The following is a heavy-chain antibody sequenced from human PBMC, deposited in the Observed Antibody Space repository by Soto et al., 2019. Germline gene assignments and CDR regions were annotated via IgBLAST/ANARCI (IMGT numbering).Heavy chain of an antibody. J-gene: IGHJ4*02. CDR2: IYYSGST. V-gene: IGHV4-59*01. Sequence: PSETLSLTCTVSGGSISSYYWSWIRQPPGKGLEWIGYIYYSGSTNYNPSLKRRVTISVDTSKNQFSLKLSSVTAADTAVYYCASSPDYYDSSGYYLFYFDYWGQGTLVTVSS. CDR3: ASSPDYYDSSGYYLFYFDY. CDR1: GGSISSYY. D-gene: IGHD3-22*01.